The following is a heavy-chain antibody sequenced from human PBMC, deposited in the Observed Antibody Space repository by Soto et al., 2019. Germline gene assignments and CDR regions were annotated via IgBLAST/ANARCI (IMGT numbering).Heavy chain of an antibody. CDR1: GFTFSSYA. V-gene: IGHV3-30-3*01. CDR3: AIKTSYCSSTSCYRAHNWFDP. D-gene: IGHD2-2*01. Sequence: PGGSLRLSCAASGFTFSSYAMHWVRQAPGKGLEWVAVISYDGSNKYYADSVKGRFTISRDNSKNTLYLQMNSLRAEDTAVYYCAIKTSYCSSTSCYRAHNWFDPWGQGTLVTVSS. J-gene: IGHJ5*02. CDR2: ISYDGSNK.